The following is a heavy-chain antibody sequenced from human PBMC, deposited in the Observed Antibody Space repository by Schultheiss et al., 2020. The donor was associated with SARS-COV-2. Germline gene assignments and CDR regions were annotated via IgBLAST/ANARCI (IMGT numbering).Heavy chain of an antibody. CDR3: ARVSGRSGVENGMDV. V-gene: IGHV1-46*01. J-gene: IGHJ6*02. Sequence: ASVKVSCKASGYTFTSYYMHWVRQAPGQGLEWMGIINPSGGSTSYAQKFQGRVTMTRDTSTSTVYMELSSLRSDDTAVYYCARVSGRSGVENGMDVWGQGTTVTVSS. CDR2: INPSGGST. CDR1: GYTFTSYY. D-gene: IGHD2-15*01.